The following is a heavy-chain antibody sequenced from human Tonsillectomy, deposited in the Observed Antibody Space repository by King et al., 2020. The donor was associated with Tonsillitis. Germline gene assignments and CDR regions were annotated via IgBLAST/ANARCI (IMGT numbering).Heavy chain of an antibody. V-gene: IGHV1-18*04. Sequence: VQLVESGAEVKKPGASVKVSCKASGYTFISYGISWVRQAPGQGLEWMGWINSYNGNTKYAQKLQGRLTMTTDTSTSTAYMDLRSLRSDDTAVYYCARDSGYDWFGVDYWGQGTLVTVS. CDR1: GYTFISYG. D-gene: IGHD5-12*01. J-gene: IGHJ4*02. CDR3: ARDSGYDWFGVDY. CDR2: INSYNGNT.